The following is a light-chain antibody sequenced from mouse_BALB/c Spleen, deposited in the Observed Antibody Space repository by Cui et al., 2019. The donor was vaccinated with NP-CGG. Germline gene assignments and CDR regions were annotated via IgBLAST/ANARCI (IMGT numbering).Light chain of an antibody. V-gene: IGLV1*01. CDR3: ALWYSNHWV. CDR1: TGTVTTSNY. J-gene: IGLJ1*01. Sequence: QTVVPQQAALTTSPGETVTPTCRSSTGTVTTSNYANWVQEKPDHLFTGLIGGTNNRVPGVPARFSGSLIGDKAALTITGAQTEDEAMYFCALWYSNHWVFGGGTKLTVL. CDR2: GTN.